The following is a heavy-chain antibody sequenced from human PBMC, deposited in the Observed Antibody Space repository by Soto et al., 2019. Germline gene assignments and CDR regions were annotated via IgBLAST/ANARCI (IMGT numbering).Heavy chain of an antibody. CDR2: FDPEDGET. J-gene: IGHJ4*02. CDR3: ATGFWLGFLESNDGFDY. CDR1: GYTLTELS. Sequence: ASVKVSCKVSGYTLTELSMHWVRQAPGKGLEWMGGFDPEDGETIYAQKFQGRVTMTEDTSTDTAYMELSSLRSEDTAVYYCATGFWLGFLESNDGFDYWGQGTLVTVSS. D-gene: IGHD3-3*01. V-gene: IGHV1-24*01.